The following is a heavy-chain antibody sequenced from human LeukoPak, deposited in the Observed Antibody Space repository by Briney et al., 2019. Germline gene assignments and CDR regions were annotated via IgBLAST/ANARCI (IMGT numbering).Heavy chain of an antibody. Sequence: PGGSLRLSCAASGFTFSSYAMSWVRQAPGKGLGWVSAISGSGGSTYYADSVKGRFTISRDNSKNTLYLQMNSLRAEDTAVYYCAKVGAHFDWLLSPFDYWGQGTLVTVSS. CDR2: ISGSGGST. D-gene: IGHD3-9*01. CDR3: AKVGAHFDWLLSPFDY. CDR1: GFTFSSYA. V-gene: IGHV3-23*01. J-gene: IGHJ4*02.